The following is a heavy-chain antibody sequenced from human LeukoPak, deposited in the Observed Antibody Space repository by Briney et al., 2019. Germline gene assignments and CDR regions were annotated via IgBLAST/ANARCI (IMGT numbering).Heavy chain of an antibody. CDR1: GGSFSGYY. J-gene: IGHJ3*02. Sequence: PSETLSLTCAVYGGSFSGYYWSWIRQPPGKGLEWIGEINHSGSTNYNPSLKSRVTISVDTSKNQFSLKLSSVTAADTAVYYCARAPTWSGYADAFDIWGQGTMVTVSS. CDR3: ARAPTWSGYADAFDI. CDR2: INHSGST. D-gene: IGHD3-3*01. V-gene: IGHV4-34*01.